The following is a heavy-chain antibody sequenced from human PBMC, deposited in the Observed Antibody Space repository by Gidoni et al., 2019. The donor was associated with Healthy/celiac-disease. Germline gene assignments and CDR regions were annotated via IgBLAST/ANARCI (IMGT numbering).Heavy chain of an antibody. CDR1: GYTFTSYG. V-gene: IGHV1-18*04. D-gene: IGHD3-3*01. CDR3: ARESGITIFGVFGPNAFDI. CDR2: ISAYNGNT. Sequence: QVQLVQSGAEVKKPGASVQVSCKASGYTFTSYGTSWVRQAPGQGLEWMGWISAYNGNTNYAQKLQGRVTMTTDTSTSTAYMELRSLRSDDTAVYYCARESGITIFGVFGPNAFDIWGQGTMVTVSS. J-gene: IGHJ3*02.